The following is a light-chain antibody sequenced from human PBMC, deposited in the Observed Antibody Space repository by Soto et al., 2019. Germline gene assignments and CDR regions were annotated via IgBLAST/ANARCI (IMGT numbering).Light chain of an antibody. J-gene: IGLJ1*01. CDR3: TSFTSTSSLYV. CDR2: EVT. CDR1: GSDIAGYNY. V-gene: IGLV2-14*01. Sequence: QSVLTQPASVSGSLGQSITISCTGTGSDIAGYNYISWYQQLPGKAPKLMIYEVTIRPSGISNRFSGSKSGNTASLTISGLQAEDEADYLCTSFTSTSSLYVFGTGTKLTVL.